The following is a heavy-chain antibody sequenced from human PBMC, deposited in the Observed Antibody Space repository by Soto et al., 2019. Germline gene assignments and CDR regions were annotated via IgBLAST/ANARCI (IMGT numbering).Heavy chain of an antibody. J-gene: IGHJ4*02. V-gene: IGHV3-74*01. Sequence: GGSLRLSXAASGFTFSSYWMHWVRQTPGKGLEWVSRINTDGSTTNYADSVKGRFTISRDNAKNTLYLQMNGLRVEDTAVFYCARGNLPIVVVPAAIDYWGQGTQVTVSS. D-gene: IGHD2-2*01. CDR2: INTDGSTT. CDR3: ARGNLPIVVVPAAIDY. CDR1: GFTFSSYW.